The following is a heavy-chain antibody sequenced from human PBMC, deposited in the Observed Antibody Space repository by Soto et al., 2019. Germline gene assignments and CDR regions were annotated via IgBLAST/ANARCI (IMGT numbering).Heavy chain of an antibody. CDR3: ARHWALEYSSLDAFDI. J-gene: IGHJ3*02. V-gene: IGHV1-2*02. Sequence: ASVKVSCKASGYTFTGYYMHWVRQAPGQGLEWMGWINPNSGGTNYAQKFQGRVTMTRDTSISTAYMELSRLRSDDTAVYYCARHWALEYSSLDAFDIWGQGTMVTVSS. CDR2: INPNSGGT. D-gene: IGHD6-6*01. CDR1: GYTFTGYY.